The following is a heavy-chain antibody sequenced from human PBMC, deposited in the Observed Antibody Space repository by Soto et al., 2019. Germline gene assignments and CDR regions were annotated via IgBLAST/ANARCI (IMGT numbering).Heavy chain of an antibody. V-gene: IGHV4-38-2*01. J-gene: IGHJ5*01. D-gene: IGHD1-1*01. CDR1: DYSIIRVYY. CDR3: VRARIVVAGTLVAS. CDR2: IYHSGNT. Sequence: SATLPLTCFFSDYSIIRVYYWGWFRQPPGKGLEWIGSIYHSGNTYYNPSLTSRVTMSIDTSKNHFSLNLTSVTAADTAVYYCVRARIVVAGTLVASWAKGARVTVSS.